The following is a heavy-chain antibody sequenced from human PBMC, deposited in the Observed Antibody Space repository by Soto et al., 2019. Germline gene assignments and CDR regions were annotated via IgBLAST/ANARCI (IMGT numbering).Heavy chain of an antibody. CDR1: GGSISSGGYY. D-gene: IGHD3-10*01. CDR3: ARQFAYYYGSGSSTYFDY. Sequence: PSETLSLTCTVSGGSISSGGYYWSWIRQHPGKGLEWIGYIYYSGSTYYNPSLKSRVTISVDTSKNQFSLKLSSVTAADTAVYYCARQFAYYYGSGSSTYFDYWGQGALVTVSS. CDR2: IYYSGST. J-gene: IGHJ4*01. V-gene: IGHV4-31*03.